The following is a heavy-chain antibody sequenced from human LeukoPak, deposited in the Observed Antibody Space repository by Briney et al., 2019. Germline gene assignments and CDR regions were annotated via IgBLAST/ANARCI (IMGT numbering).Heavy chain of an antibody. Sequence: GGSLRLSCAASGFTVSSNYMSWVRQAPGKGLELVSVIYSGGSTYYADSVKGRFTISRDNSKNTLYLQMNSLRAEDTAVYYCASQTYDFWSGYYLSPYDYWGQGTLVTVSS. J-gene: IGHJ4*02. CDR1: GFTVSSNY. CDR2: IYSGGST. V-gene: IGHV3-66*04. D-gene: IGHD3-3*01. CDR3: ASQTYDFWSGYYLSPYDY.